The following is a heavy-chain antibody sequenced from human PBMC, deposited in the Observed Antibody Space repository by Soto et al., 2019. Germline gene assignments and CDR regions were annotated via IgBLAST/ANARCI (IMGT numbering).Heavy chain of an antibody. J-gene: IGHJ2*01. CDR1: GFTFSSYA. CDR3: ARSQQLDWYFDL. CDR2: ISYDGSNK. Sequence: QVQLVESGGGVVQPGRSLRLSCAASGFTFSSYAMHWVRQAPGKGLEWVAVISYDGSNKYYADSVKGRFTISRDNSKNMLYLQMNSLRDEDTSVYYCARSQQLDWYFDLWGRGTLVTVSS. D-gene: IGHD6-13*01. V-gene: IGHV3-30-3*01.